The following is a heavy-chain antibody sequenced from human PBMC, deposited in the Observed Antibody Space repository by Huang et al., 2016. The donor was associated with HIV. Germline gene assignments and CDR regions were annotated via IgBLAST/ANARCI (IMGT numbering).Heavy chain of an antibody. Sequence: EVHLVQSGAEVKEPGESLKISCQASGYNFDSYWVGWVRQMPGKGLGWMGVNSAGDSDTRYDPSFQGQVTISADQSINTAYLQWSSLKASDTAIYFCARQGLWLPPTDPFDYWGQGTPVTVSA. CDR1: GYNFDSYW. CDR3: ARQGLWLPPTDPFDY. D-gene: IGHD3-10*01. CDR2: NSAGDSDT. J-gene: IGHJ4*02. V-gene: IGHV5-51*01.